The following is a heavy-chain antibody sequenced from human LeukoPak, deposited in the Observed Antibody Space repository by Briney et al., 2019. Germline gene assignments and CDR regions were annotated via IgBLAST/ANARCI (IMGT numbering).Heavy chain of an antibody. V-gene: IGHV3-66*01. CDR3: ARVVESDAFDI. Sequence: PGGSLRLSCAASGFSVSRNFMTWVRQPPGKGLEWVSIMYGDGSTYNADSVKGRFTISRDNAKNTLYLQMNSLRAEDTAVYYCARVVESDAFDIWGQGTMVTVSS. D-gene: IGHD2-21*01. CDR2: MYGDGST. J-gene: IGHJ3*02. CDR1: GFSVSRNF.